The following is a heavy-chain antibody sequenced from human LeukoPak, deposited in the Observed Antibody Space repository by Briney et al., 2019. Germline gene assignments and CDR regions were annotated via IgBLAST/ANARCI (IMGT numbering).Heavy chain of an antibody. Sequence: GGSLRLSCAASGFTFDDYAMHWVRQAPGKGLEWVSGISWNSGSIGYADSVKGRFTISRDNAKNSLYLQMNSLRAEDTALYYCAKDTGRRYCSSTSCSRGIYWYFDLWGRGTLVTVSS. CDR1: GFTFDDYA. CDR3: AKDTGRRYCSSTSCSRGIYWYFDL. D-gene: IGHD2-2*01. CDR2: ISWNSGSI. V-gene: IGHV3-9*01. J-gene: IGHJ2*01.